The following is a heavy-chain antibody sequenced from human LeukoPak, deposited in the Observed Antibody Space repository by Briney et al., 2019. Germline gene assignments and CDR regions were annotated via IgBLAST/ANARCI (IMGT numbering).Heavy chain of an antibody. J-gene: IGHJ1*01. CDR1: GYTLTELS. D-gene: IGHD6-13*01. CDR2: IIPIFGTA. Sequence: ASVKVSCKVSGYTLTELSMHWVRQAPGQGLEWMGGIIPIFGTANYAQKFQGRVTITADESTSTAYMELSSLRAEDTAVYYCAKDPTLAAAGPLAEYFQHWGQGTLVTVSS. CDR3: AKDPTLAAAGPLAEYFQH. V-gene: IGHV1-69*13.